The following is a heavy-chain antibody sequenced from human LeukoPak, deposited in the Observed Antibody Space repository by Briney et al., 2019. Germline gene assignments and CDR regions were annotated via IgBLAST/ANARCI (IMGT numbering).Heavy chain of an antibody. CDR1: GGSISTGAYA. V-gene: IGHV4-30-2*01. CDR3: ARRLALWTVPAAIGFRHNRERAFDY. CDR2: INHSGST. D-gene: IGHD2-2*01. Sequence: PSQTLSLTCAVSGGSISTGAYAWTWIRQPPGKGLEWIGEINHSGSTNYNPSLKSRVTISVDTSKNQFSLKLSSVTAADTAVYYCARRLALWTVPAAIGFRHNRERAFDYWGREPWSPSPQ. J-gene: IGHJ4*02.